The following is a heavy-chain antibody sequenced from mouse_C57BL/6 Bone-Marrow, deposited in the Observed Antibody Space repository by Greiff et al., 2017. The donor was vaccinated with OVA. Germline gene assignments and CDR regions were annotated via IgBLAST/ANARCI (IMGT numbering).Heavy chain of an antibody. V-gene: IGHV1-39*01. D-gene: IGHD4-1*01. Sequence: VHVKQSGPELVKPGASVKISCKASGYSFTDYNMNWVKQSNGKSLEWIGVINPNYGTTSYNQKFKGKATLTVDQSSSTAYMQLNSLTSEDSAVYYCARSYPNWDPWYFDVWGTGTTVTVSS. CDR1: GYSFTDYN. J-gene: IGHJ1*03. CDR2: INPNYGTT. CDR3: ARSYPNWDPWYFDV.